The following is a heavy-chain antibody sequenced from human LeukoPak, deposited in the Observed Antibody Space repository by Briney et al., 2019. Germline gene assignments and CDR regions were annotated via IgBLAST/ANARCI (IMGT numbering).Heavy chain of an antibody. CDR3: ANRGNSLYYYYGMDV. J-gene: IGHJ6*02. V-gene: IGHV3-23*01. D-gene: IGHD4-23*01. CDR2: ISGSGGST. Sequence: GGSLRLSCAASGFTFSSYSMNWVRQAPGKGLEWVSAISGSGGSTYYADSVKGRFTISRDNSKNTLYLQMNSLRAEDTAVYYCANRGNSLYYYYGMDVWGQGTTVTVSS. CDR1: GFTFSSYS.